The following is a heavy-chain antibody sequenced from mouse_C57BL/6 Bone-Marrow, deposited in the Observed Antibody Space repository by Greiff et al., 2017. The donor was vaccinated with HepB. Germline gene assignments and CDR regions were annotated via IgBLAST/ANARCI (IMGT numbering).Heavy chain of an antibody. CDR2: SRNKANDYTT. V-gene: IGHV7-1*01. CDR3: ARAPIYDGYYMDY. J-gene: IGHJ4*01. Sequence: EVQGVESGGGLVQSGRSLRLSCATSGFTFSDFYMEWVRQAPGKGLEWIAASRNKANDYTTEYSASVKGRFIVSRDTSQSILYLQMNALRAEDTAIYYCARAPIYDGYYMDYWGQGTSVTVSS. CDR1: GFTFSDFY. D-gene: IGHD2-3*01.